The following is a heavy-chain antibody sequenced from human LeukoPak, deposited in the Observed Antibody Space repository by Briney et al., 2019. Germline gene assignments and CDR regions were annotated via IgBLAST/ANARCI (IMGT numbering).Heavy chain of an antibody. V-gene: IGHV3-7*01. CDR1: GSNFNGYW. CDR2: IKRDGSEE. J-gene: IGHJ4*02. Sequence: QAGGSLRLSCAVSGSNFNGYWMGWVRQPPGKGLEWVAKIKRDGSEENYVDSGRGRFTISTVSAKNSLDLQMNSLRAEDTAVYYCTRDERWGQGTLVTVSS. CDR3: TRDER.